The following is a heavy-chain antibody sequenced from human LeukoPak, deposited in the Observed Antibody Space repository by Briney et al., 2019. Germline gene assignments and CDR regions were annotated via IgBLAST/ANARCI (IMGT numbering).Heavy chain of an antibody. J-gene: IGHJ6*03. CDR3: AREGNYGGGRHYYYMDV. Sequence: SVKVSCKASGGTFSSYAISWVRQAPGQGVEWMGGIIPIFGTANYAQKFQGRVTITTDESTSTAYMELSSLRSEDTAVYYCAREGNYGGGRHYYYMDVWGKGTTVTVSS. V-gene: IGHV1-69*05. D-gene: IGHD4/OR15-4a*01. CDR2: IIPIFGTA. CDR1: GGTFSSYA.